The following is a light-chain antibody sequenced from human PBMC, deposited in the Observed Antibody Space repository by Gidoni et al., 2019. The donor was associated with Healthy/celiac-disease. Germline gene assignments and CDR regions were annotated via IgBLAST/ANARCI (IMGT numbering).Light chain of an antibody. V-gene: IGKV1-39*01. J-gene: IGKJ2*01. CDR3: QQSYS. CDR1: QSISSY. CDR2: AAS. Sequence: DIQMTQSTSSLSASVGDRVTITCRASQSISSYLNWYQQKPGKAPKLLIYAASSLQSGVPSRFSGSGSGTDFTLTISSLQPEDFATYDCQQSYSFXQXTKLEIK.